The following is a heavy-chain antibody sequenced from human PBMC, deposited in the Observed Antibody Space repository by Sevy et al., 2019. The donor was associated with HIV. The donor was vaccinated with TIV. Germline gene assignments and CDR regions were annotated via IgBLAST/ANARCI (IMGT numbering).Heavy chain of an antibody. J-gene: IGHJ4*02. CDR3: ARASGQSTSSRYFDF. Sequence: SETLSLTCTVSGDSISSYYWSWMRQPPGKGLEWIGYTHYSGSTNYNPSLKSRVTISVDTSKSQFSLNLNSVTAADTAVYFCARASGQSTSSRYFDFWGQGTLVTVSS. V-gene: IGHV4-59*01. CDR2: THYSGST. D-gene: IGHD6-6*01. CDR1: GDSISSYY.